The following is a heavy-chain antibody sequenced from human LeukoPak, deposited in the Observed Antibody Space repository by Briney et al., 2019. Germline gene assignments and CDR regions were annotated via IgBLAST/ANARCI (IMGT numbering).Heavy chain of an antibody. CDR3: AKDKEDGGFDY. CDR2: ISGSGGST. D-gene: IGHD3-10*01. V-gene: IGHV3-23*01. J-gene: IGHJ4*02. Sequence: GRSLRLSCIASGFTFGDYAMSWFRRAPGKGLEWVSAISGSGGSTYYADSVKGRFTISRDNSKNTLYLQMNSLRAEDTAVYYCAKDKEDGGFDYWGQGTLVTVSS. CDR1: GFTFGDYA.